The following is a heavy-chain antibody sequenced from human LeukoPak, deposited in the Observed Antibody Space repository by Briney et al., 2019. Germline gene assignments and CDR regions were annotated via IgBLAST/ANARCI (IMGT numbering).Heavy chain of an antibody. CDR3: ARVTAWGYFDY. D-gene: IGHD1-26*01. Sequence: GGSLRPSSAASGFTFSDYWMTWFRQAAEKGPERVASIVQDGSDIKYVDFLKDRFTISRDNGRNSVYLQMNSLRGEDTAVYYCARVTAWGYFDYWGQGTLVSVSS. V-gene: IGHV3-7*01. J-gene: IGHJ4*02. CDR1: GFTFSDYW. CDR2: IVQDGSDI.